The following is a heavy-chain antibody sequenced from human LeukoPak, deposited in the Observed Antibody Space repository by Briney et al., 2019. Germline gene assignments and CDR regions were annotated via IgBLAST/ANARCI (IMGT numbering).Heavy chain of an antibody. Sequence: PGGSLRLSCAASGFTFSRHGMSWVRQAPGKGLEWAASLSSAGVTAYYADSVQGRFTISRDNSKNTLSLHMSSLRAEDTAVYYCARDGVYSNYPQSFLGFDPWGQGTLVTVSS. V-gene: IGHV3-23*01. CDR2: LSSAGVTA. J-gene: IGHJ5*02. CDR3: ARDGVYSNYPQSFLGFDP. D-gene: IGHD4-11*01. CDR1: GFTFSRHG.